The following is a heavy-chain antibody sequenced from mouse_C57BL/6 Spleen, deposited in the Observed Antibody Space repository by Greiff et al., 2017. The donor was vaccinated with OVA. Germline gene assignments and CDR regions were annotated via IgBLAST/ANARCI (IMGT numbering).Heavy chain of an antibody. CDR1: GFTFSDYG. V-gene: IGHV5-17*01. Sequence: EVKLMESGGGLVKPGGSLKLSCAASGFTFSDYGMHWVRQAPEKGLEWVAYISSGSSTIYYADTVKGRFTISRDNAKNTLFLQMTSLRSEDTAMYYCAKPPYYDYDGYAMDYWGQGTSVTVSS. J-gene: IGHJ4*01. CDR2: ISSGSSTI. CDR3: AKPPYYDYDGYAMDY. D-gene: IGHD2-4*01.